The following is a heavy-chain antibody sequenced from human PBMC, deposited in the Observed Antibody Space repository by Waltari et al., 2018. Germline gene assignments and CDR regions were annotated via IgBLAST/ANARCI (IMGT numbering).Heavy chain of an antibody. CDR2: IKHDGSEK. CDR3: AREGGNYGY. Sequence: EVQLVESGGGLVQPGGSLRLSCSASGFTFSSYWMTWVRQAPGKGLEWVANIKHDGSEKYYVDSVKGRFTISRDNDKNSLFLQMNSLRAEDTAVYYCAREGGNYGYWGQGTLVTVSS. CDR1: GFTFSSYW. D-gene: IGHD1-26*01. V-gene: IGHV3-7*04. J-gene: IGHJ4*02.